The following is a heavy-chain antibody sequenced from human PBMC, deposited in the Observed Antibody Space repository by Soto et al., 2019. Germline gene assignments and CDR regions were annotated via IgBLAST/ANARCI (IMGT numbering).Heavy chain of an antibody. V-gene: IGHV3-23*01. CDR1: GFSFRTFD. Sequence: VGSLRLSCAASGFSFRTFDMSWVRQAPGKGLEWVSGISGRGDATYFADSVKGRFSISRDNLKNTLYLHMSSLRADDTAVYYCAKPGYYDGSFFYYYLDSWGQGTQVTVSS. CDR2: ISGRGDAT. D-gene: IGHD3-22*01. CDR3: AKPGYYDGSFFYYYLDS. J-gene: IGHJ4*02.